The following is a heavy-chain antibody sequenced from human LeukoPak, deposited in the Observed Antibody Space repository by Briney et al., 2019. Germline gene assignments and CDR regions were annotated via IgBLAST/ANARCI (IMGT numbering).Heavy chain of an antibody. CDR3: AKDFGSSWYDGVTFDVSFLSYGMDV. CDR2: ISGSGGST. J-gene: IGHJ6*02. CDR1: GITFSSYA. D-gene: IGHD6-13*01. V-gene: IGHV3-23*01. Sequence: PGGSLRLSCAASGITFSSYAMTWVRQAPGKGLEWVSAISGSGGSTYYADSVKGRFTISRDNSKNTLYLQMNSLRAEDTAVYYCAKDFGSSWYDGVTFDVSFLSYGMDVWGQGTTVTVSS.